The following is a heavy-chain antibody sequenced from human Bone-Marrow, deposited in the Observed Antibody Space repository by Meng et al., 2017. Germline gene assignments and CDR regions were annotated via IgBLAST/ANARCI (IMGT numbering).Heavy chain of an antibody. CDR3: ARDTGASLLWFGELLSYYGMDV. Sequence: ASVKVSCKASGHTFTSYAMHWVRQAPGQRLEWMGWINAGNGNTKYSQKFQGRVTITRDTSASTAYMELSSLRSEDTAVYYCARDTGASLLWFGELLSYYGMDVWGQGTTVTVSS. D-gene: IGHD3-10*01. CDR1: GHTFTSYA. CDR2: INAGNGNT. V-gene: IGHV1-3*01. J-gene: IGHJ6*02.